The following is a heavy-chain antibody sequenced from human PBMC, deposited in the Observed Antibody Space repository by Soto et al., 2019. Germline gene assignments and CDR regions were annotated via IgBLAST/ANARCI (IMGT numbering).Heavy chain of an antibody. D-gene: IGHD3-10*01. CDR3: ARDSSGAPDAFDI. CDR1: GYTFTSYY. Sequence: ASVKVSCKASGYTFTSYYMHWVRQAPGQGLEWMGIINPSGGSTSYAQKFQGRVTMTRDTSTSTVYMELRSLRSDDTAVYYCARDSSGAPDAFDIWGQGTMVTVSS. V-gene: IGHV1-46*01. CDR2: INPSGGST. J-gene: IGHJ3*02.